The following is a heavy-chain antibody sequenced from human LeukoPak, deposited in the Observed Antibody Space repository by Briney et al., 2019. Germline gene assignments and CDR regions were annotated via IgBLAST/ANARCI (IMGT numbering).Heavy chain of an antibody. Sequence: GGSLRLSCAASGFTFTSYGMHWVGQAPGKGLDWVAVGSYDGTSIYYADSVKGRFTISRYNSNNTLYLQMNSLRAEDTAVYYCARGQSQYYYGMDVWGQGTTVTVSS. CDR2: GSYDGTSI. V-gene: IGHV3-30*03. CDR3: ARGQSQYYYGMDV. J-gene: IGHJ6*02. CDR1: GFTFTSYG.